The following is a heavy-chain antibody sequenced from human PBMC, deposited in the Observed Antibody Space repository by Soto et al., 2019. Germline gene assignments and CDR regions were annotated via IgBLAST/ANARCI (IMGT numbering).Heavy chain of an antibody. CDR1: GYTFTSYG. J-gene: IGHJ4*02. CDR2: ISAHNGNT. V-gene: IGHV1-18*01. Sequence: QVHLVQSGAEVKKPGASVKVSCKASGYTFTSYGITWVRQAPGQGLEWMGWISAHNGNTDYAQKLQGRVIVTGDTSTSTAYMELRSLISDDTAVYYCARGRYGDSWGQGALVTVSS. D-gene: IGHD1-1*01. CDR3: ARGRYGDS.